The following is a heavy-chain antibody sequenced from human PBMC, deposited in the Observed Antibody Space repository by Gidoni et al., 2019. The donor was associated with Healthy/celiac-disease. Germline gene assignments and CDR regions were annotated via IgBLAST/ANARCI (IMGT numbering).Heavy chain of an antibody. CDR1: GFTFSSYS. CDR2: ISSSSSYI. Sequence: EVQLVESGGGLVKPGGSLRLSCAASGFTFSSYSMNWVRQAPGKGLEWVSSISSSSSYIYYADSVKGRFTISRDNAKNSLYLQMNSLRAEDTAVYYCARSYDILTEYYYYGMDVWGQGTTVTVSS. J-gene: IGHJ6*02. D-gene: IGHD3-9*01. V-gene: IGHV3-21*01. CDR3: ARSYDILTEYYYYGMDV.